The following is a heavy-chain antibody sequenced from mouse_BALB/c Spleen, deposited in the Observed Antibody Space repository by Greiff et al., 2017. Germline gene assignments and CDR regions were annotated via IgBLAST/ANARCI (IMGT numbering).Heavy chain of an antibody. CDR1: GFNIKDYY. CDR3: ARTYYGRSFAY. V-gene: IGHV14-1*02. D-gene: IGHD2-10*01. J-gene: IGHJ3*01. Sequence: EVQLQQSGAELVRPGALVKLSCKASGFNIKDYYMHWVKQRPEQGLEWIGWIDPENGNTIYDPKFQGKASITADTSSNTAYLQLSSLTSEDTAVYYCARTYYGRSFAYWGQGTLVTVSA. CDR2: IDPENGNT.